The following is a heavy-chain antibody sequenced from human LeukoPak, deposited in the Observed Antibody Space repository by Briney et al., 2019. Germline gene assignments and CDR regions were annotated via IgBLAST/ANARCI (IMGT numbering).Heavy chain of an antibody. Sequence: PGGSLRLSCAASGFTFSSYAMSWVRQAPGKGLEWVSAISGSGGSTYYADSVKGRFTISRDNSKNTLYLQMNSLRAEDTAVYYCASSRVSYYYGSGSSDYWGQGTLVTVSS. D-gene: IGHD3-10*01. J-gene: IGHJ4*02. CDR2: ISGSGGST. CDR3: ASSRVSYYYGSGSSDY. CDR1: GFTFSSYA. V-gene: IGHV3-23*01.